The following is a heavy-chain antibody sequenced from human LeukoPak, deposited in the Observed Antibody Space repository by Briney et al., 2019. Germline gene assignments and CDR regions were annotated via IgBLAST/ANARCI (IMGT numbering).Heavy chain of an antibody. J-gene: IGHJ5*02. CDR3: ATDGAGFDT. CDR1: GFTFNDYY. Sequence: GGSLRLSCAASGFTFNDYYMSRIRQAPGKGLEWLSYINIGGTNTHYTDSVKGRFTISRDNAKKSLYLEMNNLRAEDTAVYYCATDGAGFDTWGQGVLVTVSS. CDR2: INIGGTNT. V-gene: IGHV3-11*01.